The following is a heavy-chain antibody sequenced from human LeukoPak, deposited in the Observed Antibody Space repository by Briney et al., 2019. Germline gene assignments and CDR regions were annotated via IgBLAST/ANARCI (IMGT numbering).Heavy chain of an antibody. CDR1: GFTFSSYW. J-gene: IGHJ4*02. CDR2: IRQDGSEK. CDR3: ARGSSWYYFDY. Sequence: GGSLRLSCAASGFTFSSYWMSWVRQAPGKGLEWVANIRQDGSEKYYADSVKGRFTISRDNAKNSLCLQMNSLRAEDTAVYYYARGSSWYYFDYWGQGTLVTVSS. D-gene: IGHD6-13*01. V-gene: IGHV3-7*04.